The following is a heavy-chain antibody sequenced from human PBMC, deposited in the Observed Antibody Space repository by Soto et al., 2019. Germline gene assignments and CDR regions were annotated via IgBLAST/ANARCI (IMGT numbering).Heavy chain of an antibody. CDR3: AYGSGSYLHYFEY. D-gene: IGHD3-10*01. J-gene: IGHJ4*02. CDR2: VDPEESET. CDR1: GYTFTDYY. Sequence: GASVKVSCKVSGYTFTDYYIHWVQQAPGKGLEWMGLVDPEESETIYAEKFHGRVTITADTSADTAYMELSSLRSDDTAVYYCAYGSGSYLHYFEYWGQGTLVTVSS. V-gene: IGHV1-69-2*01.